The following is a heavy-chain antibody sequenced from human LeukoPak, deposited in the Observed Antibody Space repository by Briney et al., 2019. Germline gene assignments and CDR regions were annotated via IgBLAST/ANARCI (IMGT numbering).Heavy chain of an antibody. CDR2: ISSSSSSI. Sequence: GGSLRLSCAVSGFTFSSYSMNWVRQAPGKGLVWVSYISSSSSSIYYPDSVKGRFTVSRDNGKNSLYLQMNSLRAEDTAVYYCARGDYYYYYYMDVWGKGTTVSVSS. V-gene: IGHV3-48*04. CDR3: ARGDYYYYYYMDV. CDR1: GFTFSSYS. J-gene: IGHJ6*03.